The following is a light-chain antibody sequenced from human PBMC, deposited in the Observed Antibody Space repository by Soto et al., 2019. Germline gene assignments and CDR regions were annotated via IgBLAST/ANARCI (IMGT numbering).Light chain of an antibody. V-gene: IGLV2-14*01. J-gene: IGLJ1*01. Sequence: QSALTQPASVFGSPGQSIAISCPGTSSEIGGYSYVSWYQQPPGKAPKLVISDVSNRPLGVSDLFCGSKVGDTASLTISGLQTQDEADYYGASDPTSITKVFGAETKVT. CDR2: DVS. CDR3: ASDPTSITKV. CDR1: SSEIGGYSY.